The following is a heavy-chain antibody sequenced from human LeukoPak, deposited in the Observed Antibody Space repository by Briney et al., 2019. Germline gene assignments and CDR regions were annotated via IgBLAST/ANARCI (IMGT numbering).Heavy chain of an antibody. D-gene: IGHD3-10*01. CDR2: INHSGST. CDR1: GGSFSGYY. V-gene: IGHV4-34*01. J-gene: IGHJ4*02. Sequence: SETLSLTCAVYGGSFSGYYWSWIRQPPGKGLEWIGEINHSGSTNYNPSLKSRVTMSVDTSKNQFSLKLSSVTAADTAVYYCARRLTGGYYGSGKYFDYWGQGTLVTVSS. CDR3: ARRLTGGYYGSGKYFDY.